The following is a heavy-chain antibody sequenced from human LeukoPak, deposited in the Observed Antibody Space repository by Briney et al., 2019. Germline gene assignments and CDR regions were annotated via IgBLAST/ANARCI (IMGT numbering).Heavy chain of an antibody. V-gene: IGHV3-23*01. CDR3: ARRNYDDHGDPFDY. CDR2: ISVTGGST. J-gene: IGHJ4*02. D-gene: IGHD4-17*01. Sequence: PGGSLRLSCAASGFTFSSYAMSWVRQAPGKGLEWVSDISVTGGSTYYADSVKGRFTISRDSSKNTLFLQMLNLRVDDTAIYYCARRNYDDHGDPFDYWGLGTLVTVSS. CDR1: GFTFSSYA.